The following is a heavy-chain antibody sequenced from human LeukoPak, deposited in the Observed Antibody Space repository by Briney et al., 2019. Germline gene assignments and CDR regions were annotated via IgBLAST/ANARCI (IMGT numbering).Heavy chain of an antibody. D-gene: IGHD2-2*01. Sequence: PGGSLRLSCAASGFTFSSYSMNWVRQAPGKGLEWVSYISSSSSTIYYADSVKGRFTISRDNAKNSLYLQMNSLRDEDTAVYYCARGSGSVVVPAAGAFDIWGQGTMVTVSS. J-gene: IGHJ3*02. CDR3: ARGSGSVVVPAAGAFDI. V-gene: IGHV3-48*02. CDR1: GFTFSSYS. CDR2: ISSSSSTI.